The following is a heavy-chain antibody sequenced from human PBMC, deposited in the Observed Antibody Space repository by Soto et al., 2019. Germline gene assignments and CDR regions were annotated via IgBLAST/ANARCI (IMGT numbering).Heavy chain of an antibody. CDR1: GYSFTSYW. Sequence: LGESQRISYKGSGYSFTSYWVGWVRQMPGKGLEWMGIIYPGDSDTRYSPSFQGQVTISADKSISTAYLQWSSLKASDTAMYYCARFHTYYDFWSGYSRHYYYMDVWGKGTTVTVSS. J-gene: IGHJ6*03. CDR2: IYPGDSDT. D-gene: IGHD3-3*01. CDR3: ARFHTYYDFWSGYSRHYYYMDV. V-gene: IGHV5-51*01.